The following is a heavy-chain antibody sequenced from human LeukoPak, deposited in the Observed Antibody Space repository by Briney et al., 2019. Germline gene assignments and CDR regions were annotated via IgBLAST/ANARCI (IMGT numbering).Heavy chain of an antibody. CDR1: GFTFGSYW. V-gene: IGHV3-7*01. Sequence: GGSLRLSCAASGFTFGSYWMSWVRQAPGKGLEWVALVKQDGSDKYYVDSVKGRFTISRDNSKNSLYLQMNSLRVEDTAVYYCARDPGWGFDYWGQGTLVTVSS. CDR2: VKQDGSDK. J-gene: IGHJ4*02. D-gene: IGHD3-10*01. CDR3: ARDPGWGFDY.